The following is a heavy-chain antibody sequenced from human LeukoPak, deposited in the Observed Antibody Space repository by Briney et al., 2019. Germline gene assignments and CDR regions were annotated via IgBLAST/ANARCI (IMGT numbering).Heavy chain of an antibody. J-gene: IGHJ5*02. V-gene: IGHV3-9*01. CDR2: ISWNSGNI. CDR3: AKAGYSSNWYPH. Sequence: GGSLRLSCAASGFTFDDYAMHWVRQAPGKGLEWVSGISWNSGNIGYADSVKGRFTISRDNAKNSLYLQMNSLRAEDTALYYCAKAGYSSNWYPHWGQGTLVTVSS. CDR1: GFTFDDYA. D-gene: IGHD6-13*01.